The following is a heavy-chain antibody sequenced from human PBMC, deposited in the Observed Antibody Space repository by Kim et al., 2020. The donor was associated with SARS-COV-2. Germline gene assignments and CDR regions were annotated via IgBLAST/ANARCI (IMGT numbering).Heavy chain of an antibody. Sequence: SVKVSCKASGDTSSRYGMSWVRQGAGQGLEWMGGIIPMFGTTNYAQKFQGRVTITADEFTSTAYMELRSLRSEETAMYYCASGGASDVGATSNPSSYFYAMDVWGQGTMVTVSS. D-gene: IGHD1-26*01. CDR3: ASGGASDVGATSNPSSYFYAMDV. V-gene: IGHV1-69*13. CDR1: GDTSSRYG. J-gene: IGHJ6*02. CDR2: IIPMFGTT.